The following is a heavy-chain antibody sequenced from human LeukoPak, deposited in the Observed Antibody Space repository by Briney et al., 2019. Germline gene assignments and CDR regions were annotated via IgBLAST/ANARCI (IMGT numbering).Heavy chain of an antibody. CDR1: GFTFSSYW. D-gene: IGHD1-26*01. CDR3: ARDLAPIVGATDY. V-gene: IGHV3-7*01. J-gene: IGHJ4*02. Sequence: GGSLRLSCAASGFTFSSYWMNWVRQAPGKGLEWVANIKQDGSEKYYVDSVKGRFTISRDNAKNSLYLQMNGLRAEDTAVYYCARDLAPIVGATDYWGQGTLVTVSS. CDR2: IKQDGSEK.